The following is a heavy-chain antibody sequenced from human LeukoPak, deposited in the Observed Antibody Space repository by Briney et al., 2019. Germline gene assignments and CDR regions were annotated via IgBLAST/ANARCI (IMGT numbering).Heavy chain of an antibody. D-gene: IGHD2-2*01. CDR1: GYTFIAYY. CDR2: ITPNSGGT. Sequence: GASVKVSCKASGYTFIAYYMHWVRQAPGQGLEWMGWITPNSGGTNYEQKFQGRVTMTRDTSISTVYMELSRLRSDDTAVYYCARDSCSSTSCLSSDDYWGQGTLVTVSS. V-gene: IGHV1-2*02. CDR3: ARDSCSSTSCLSSDDY. J-gene: IGHJ4*02.